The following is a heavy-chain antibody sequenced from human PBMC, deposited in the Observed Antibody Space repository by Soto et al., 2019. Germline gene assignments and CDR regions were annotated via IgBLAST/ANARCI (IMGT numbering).Heavy chain of an antibody. Sequence: SQTLSLTCAISGDSVSSNSAAWNWIRQSPSRGLELLGRTYYRSKWYNDYAVSVKSRITINPDTSKNQISLQLNSVTPDDTAVYYCVVAVYSSNWYPNNLFDPWGQGTLVTVSS. CDR3: VVAVYSSNWYPNNLFDP. V-gene: IGHV6-1*01. CDR2: TYYRSKWYN. CDR1: GDSVSSNSAA. D-gene: IGHD6-13*01. J-gene: IGHJ5*02.